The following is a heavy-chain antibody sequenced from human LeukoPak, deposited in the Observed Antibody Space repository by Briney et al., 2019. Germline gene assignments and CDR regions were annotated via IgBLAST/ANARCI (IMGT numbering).Heavy chain of an antibody. J-gene: IGHJ3*02. CDR3: ARGSSGWFAFDI. CDR2: IIPIFGTA. Sequence: SVKVSCKASGGTFISYAISWVRQAPGQGLEWMGGIIPIFGTANYAQKFQGRVTITADESTSTAYMELSSLRSEDTAVYYCARGSSGWFAFDIWGQGTMVTVSS. V-gene: IGHV1-69*13. CDR1: GGTFISYA. D-gene: IGHD6-19*01.